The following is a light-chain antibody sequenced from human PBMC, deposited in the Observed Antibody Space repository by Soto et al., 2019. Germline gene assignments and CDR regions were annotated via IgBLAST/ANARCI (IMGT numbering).Light chain of an antibody. J-gene: IGKJ1*01. CDR3: LQYNNWPPLT. Sequence: EIVMTQSPATLSVSPGERATLSCRANQSVSSNLAWYQQKPGQAPRLLIYSASTRASGISARFSGSGSGTEFTLSISSLQSEDFAVYYCLQYNNWPPLTFGQGTKVEIK. CDR2: SAS. CDR1: QSVSSN. V-gene: IGKV3-15*01.